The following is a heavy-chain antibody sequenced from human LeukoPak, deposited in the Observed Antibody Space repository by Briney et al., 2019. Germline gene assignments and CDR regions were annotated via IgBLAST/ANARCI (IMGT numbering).Heavy chain of an antibody. V-gene: IGHV1-46*01. Sequence: ASVKVSCKASGYTFTGYYMHWVRQAPGQGLEWMGIINPSGGSTSYAQKFQGRVTMTRDMSTSTVYMELSSLRSEDTAVYYCARGSRPLLRYFDWLSRSDYYYYYMDVWGKGTTVTVSS. CDR1: GYTFTGYY. CDR3: ARGSRPLLRYFDWLSRSDYYYYYMDV. CDR2: INPSGGST. J-gene: IGHJ6*03. D-gene: IGHD3-9*01.